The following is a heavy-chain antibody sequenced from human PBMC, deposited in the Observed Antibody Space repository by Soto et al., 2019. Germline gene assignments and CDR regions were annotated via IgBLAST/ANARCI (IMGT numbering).Heavy chain of an antibody. V-gene: IGHV4-61*01. CDR2: IYYSGST. CDR3: ARSGAPAVVITNEFDY. CDR1: GGSVSSGSYY. Sequence: SETLSLTCTVSGGSVSSGSYYWSWIRQPPGKGLEWIGYIYYSGSTNYNPSLKSRVTISVDTSKNQFSLKLSSVTAADTAVYYCARSGAPAVVITNEFDYWGQGTLVTVSS. D-gene: IGHD3-22*01. J-gene: IGHJ4*02.